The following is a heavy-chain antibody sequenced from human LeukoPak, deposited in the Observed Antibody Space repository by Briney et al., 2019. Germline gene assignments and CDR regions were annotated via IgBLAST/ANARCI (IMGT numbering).Heavy chain of an antibody. CDR1: GGSXSSYY. V-gene: IGHV4-4*07. J-gene: IGHJ5*02. D-gene: IGHD6-6*01. Sequence: SXXLXLTCTVXGGSXSSYYWSWIRQPAGKGLEWIGRIYTSGSTNYNPSLKRRVTISVDTYKNKFSLKRSSVTAADTAVYYCARHFASSSYSNNWFDPWGQGTLVTVSS. CDR2: IYTSGST. CDR3: ARHFASSSYSNNWFDP.